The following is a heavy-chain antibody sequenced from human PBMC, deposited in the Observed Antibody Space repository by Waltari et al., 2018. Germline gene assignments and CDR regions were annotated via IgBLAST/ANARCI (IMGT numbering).Heavy chain of an antibody. CDR3: VKDVLSDCGGDCYSEH. J-gene: IGHJ4*02. CDR1: GFTFEDYA. D-gene: IGHD2-21*02. CDR2: ISLNRESI. Sequence: EVQLVESGGGLVQPGRSLRLSCAASGFTFEDYAMHWVRQAPGKGMGWVGGISLNRESIGYADSVHGRFTITRDNDKNSMFLQIHSLRPEDTALYYCVKDVLSDCGGDCYSEHWGQGTLLTVSS. V-gene: IGHV3-9*01.